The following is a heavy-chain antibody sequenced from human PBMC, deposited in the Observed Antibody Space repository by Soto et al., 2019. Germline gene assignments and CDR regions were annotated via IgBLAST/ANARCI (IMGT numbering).Heavy chain of an antibody. J-gene: IGHJ6*02. Sequence: GASVKVSCKATGYTFTSYGISWVRQAPGQGLEWMGWISAYNGNTNYAQKLQGRVTMTTDTSTSTAYMELRSLRSDDTAVYYCARDQWDYMVRVVIMLDRDYYGMDVWGQGTTVTVSS. V-gene: IGHV1-18*04. CDR3: ARDQWDYMVRVVIMLDRDYYGMDV. D-gene: IGHD3-10*01. CDR1: GYTFTSYG. CDR2: ISAYNGNT.